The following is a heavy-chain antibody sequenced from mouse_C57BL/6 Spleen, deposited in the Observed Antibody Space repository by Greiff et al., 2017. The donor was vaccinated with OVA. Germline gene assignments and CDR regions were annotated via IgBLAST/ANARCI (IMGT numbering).Heavy chain of an antibody. CDR2: IDPSDSYT. CDR1: GYTFTSYW. D-gene: IGHD3-2*02. V-gene: IGHV1-69*01. J-gene: IGHJ3*01. CDR3: ATAAQAAWFAY. Sequence: QVQLQQPGAELVMPGASVKLSCKASGYTFTSYWMHWVKQRPGQGLEWIGEIDPSDSYTNYNQKFKGKSTLTVDKSSSTAYMQLSSLTSEDSAVYNCATAAQAAWFAYWGQGTLVTVSA.